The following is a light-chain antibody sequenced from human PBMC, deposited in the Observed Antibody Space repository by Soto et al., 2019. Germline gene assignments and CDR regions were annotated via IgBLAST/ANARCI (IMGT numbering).Light chain of an antibody. V-gene: IGKV1-39*01. CDR1: QSIGRN. Sequence: IQMTQSPASLSASVGDRVTISCRASQSIGRNLNWYQQKPGKAPKLLIFTSSSLQSGVPSRFSGSGSGTDFIFTISNLQPEDFATYFCQQSYSTPPTFGQGTKVEIK. CDR3: QQSYSTPPT. J-gene: IGKJ1*01. CDR2: TSS.